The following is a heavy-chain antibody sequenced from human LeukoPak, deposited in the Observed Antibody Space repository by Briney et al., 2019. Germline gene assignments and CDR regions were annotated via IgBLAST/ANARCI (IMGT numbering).Heavy chain of an antibody. CDR3: ARRAPYGSGSYYPENWFDP. Sequence: SETLSLTCTVSGGSISSSSYYWGWIRQPPGKGLEWIGSIYYSGSTYYNPSLKSRVTISVDTSKNQFSLKLSSVTAADTAVYYCARRAPYGSGSYYPENWFDPWGQGTLVTVSS. J-gene: IGHJ5*02. V-gene: IGHV4-39*01. CDR1: GGSISSSSYY. D-gene: IGHD3-10*01. CDR2: IYYSGST.